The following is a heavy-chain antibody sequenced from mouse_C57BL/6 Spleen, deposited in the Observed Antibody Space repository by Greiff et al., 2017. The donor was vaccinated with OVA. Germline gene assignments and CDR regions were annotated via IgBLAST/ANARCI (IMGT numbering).Heavy chain of an antibody. D-gene: IGHD2-10*01. V-gene: IGHV1-82*01. Sequence: VQLQQSGPELVKPGASVKISCKASGYAFSSSWMNWVKQRPGKGLEWIGRIYPGDGDTNYNGKFKGKATLTADKSSSTAYMQLSSLTSEDSAVYFCARETYYGNYEAMDYWGQGTSVTVSS. CDR3: ARETYYGNYEAMDY. CDR2: IYPGDGDT. J-gene: IGHJ4*01. CDR1: GYAFSSSW.